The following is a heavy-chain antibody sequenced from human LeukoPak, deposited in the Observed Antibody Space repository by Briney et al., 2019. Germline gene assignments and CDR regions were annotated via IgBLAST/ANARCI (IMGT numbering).Heavy chain of an antibody. Sequence: ASVKVSCKASGYTFTSYDINWVRQATGQGLEWMGWMNPNSGNTGYAQKFQGRVTMTRNTSISTAYMELSSLRSGDTAVYYCARSYCSSTSCYRPYYYYYGMDVWGQGTTVTVSS. CDR3: ARSYCSSTSCYRPYYYYYGMDV. J-gene: IGHJ6*02. D-gene: IGHD2-2*02. CDR1: GYTFTSYD. V-gene: IGHV1-8*01. CDR2: MNPNSGNT.